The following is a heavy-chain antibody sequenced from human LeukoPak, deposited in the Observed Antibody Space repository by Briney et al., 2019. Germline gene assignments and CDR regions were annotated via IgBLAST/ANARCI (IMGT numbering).Heavy chain of an antibody. D-gene: IGHD3-22*01. CDR2: INHSGYT. Sequence: SETLSLTCAVYGGSFSAYYWSWIRQPPGKGLEWIGEINHSGYTNYNPSLKSRVTISIDTSQNQFSLKLSSVTAADTSVYYCARDRYYYDSSGYYYFDYWGQGTLVTVSS. J-gene: IGHJ4*02. CDR3: ARDRYYYDSSGYYYFDY. CDR1: GGSFSAYY. V-gene: IGHV4-34*01.